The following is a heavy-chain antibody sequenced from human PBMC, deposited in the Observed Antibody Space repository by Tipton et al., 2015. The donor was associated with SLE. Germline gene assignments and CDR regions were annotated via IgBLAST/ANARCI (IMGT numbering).Heavy chain of an antibody. V-gene: IGHV3-30*02. CDR2: IRYDGSNK. D-gene: IGHD6-6*01. CDR3: AKDPHSSSSFYFDY. Sequence: GSLRLSCAASGFTFSSYGMHWVRQAPGKGLEWVAFIRYDGSNKYYGDSVKGRFTISRDNSKNTLYLQMNSLRAEDTAVYYCAKDPHSSSSFYFDYWGQGTLVTVSS. CDR1: GFTFSSYG. J-gene: IGHJ4*02.